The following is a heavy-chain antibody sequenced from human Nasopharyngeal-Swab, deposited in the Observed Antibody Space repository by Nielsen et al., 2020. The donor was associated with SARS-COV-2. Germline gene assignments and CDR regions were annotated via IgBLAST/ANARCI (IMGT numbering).Heavy chain of an antibody. CDR3: AKEQRGGSYFDY. V-gene: IGHV3-23*01. CDR2: ISGSGGNT. J-gene: IGHJ4*02. Sequence: GGSLRLSCAASGVTFRHYAMSWVRQAPGKGLEWDSGISGSGGNTYHTDSVKGRFTISRDNPKNTLYLQMNSLRAEDTAVYYCAKEQRGGSYFDYWGQGTLVTVSS. CDR1: GVTFRHYA. D-gene: IGHD1-26*01.